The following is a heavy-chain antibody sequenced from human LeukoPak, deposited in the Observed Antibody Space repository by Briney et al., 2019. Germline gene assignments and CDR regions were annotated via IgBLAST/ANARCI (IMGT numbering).Heavy chain of an antibody. Sequence: SQTLSLTCAISGDSVSSNSAAWNWIRQSPSRGLEWLGRTYNRSKWYNDYAVSVKSRITINPDTSQNQFSLQTNSVTPEDMAVYYCARGGSSWYGMYFDYWGQGTLVTVPS. J-gene: IGHJ4*02. V-gene: IGHV6-1*01. CDR2: TYNRSKWYN. D-gene: IGHD6-13*01. CDR3: ARGGSSWYGMYFDY. CDR1: GDSVSSNSAA.